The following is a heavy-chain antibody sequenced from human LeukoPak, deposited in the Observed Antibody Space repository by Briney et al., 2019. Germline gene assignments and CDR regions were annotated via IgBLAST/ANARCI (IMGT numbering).Heavy chain of an antibody. CDR3: ARAPHKGNVDDDSSGYYLYFDY. Sequence: SETLSLTCTVSGGSISSHYWSWIRQPPGKGLEWIGYIYYSGSTNYNPSLKSRVTISVDTSKNQFSLKLSSVTPADTAVYYCARAPHKGNVDDDSSGYYLYFDYWGQGTLVSVSS. J-gene: IGHJ4*02. D-gene: IGHD3-22*01. CDR1: GGSISSHY. CDR2: IYYSGST. V-gene: IGHV4-59*11.